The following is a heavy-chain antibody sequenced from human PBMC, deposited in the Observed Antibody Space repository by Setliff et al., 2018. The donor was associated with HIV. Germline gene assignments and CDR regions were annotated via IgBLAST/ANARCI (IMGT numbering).Heavy chain of an antibody. Sequence: TTSETLSLTCAVYGGSFNEYYWNWIRQIPGKGLEWIGEINHSGSTNYNESLKRRLRISVDTSKNQFSLSLNSVTAADTAVYYCARAYRDNVWGSWRQISSWFDSWGQGNLVTVSS. J-gene: IGHJ5*01. CDR2: INHSGST. V-gene: IGHV4-34*01. D-gene: IGHD3-16*01. CDR1: GGSFNEYY. CDR3: ARAYRDNVWGSWRQISSWFDS.